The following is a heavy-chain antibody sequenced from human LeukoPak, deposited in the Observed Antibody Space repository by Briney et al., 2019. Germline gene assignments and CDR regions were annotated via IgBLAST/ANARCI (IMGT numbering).Heavy chain of an antibody. CDR2: IYSGGST. V-gene: IGHV3-53*01. CDR1: GFTVSNNF. J-gene: IGHJ4*02. CDR3: ARDLSGVTGYTYGRGIDY. D-gene: IGHD5-18*01. Sequence: GGSLRLSCAASGFTVSNNFMSWVRQAPGKGLEWVSVIYSGGSTYYADSVKGRFTISGDNAKTSLYLQMNSLRAEDTAVYYCARDLSGVTGYTYGRGIDYWGQGTLVTVSS.